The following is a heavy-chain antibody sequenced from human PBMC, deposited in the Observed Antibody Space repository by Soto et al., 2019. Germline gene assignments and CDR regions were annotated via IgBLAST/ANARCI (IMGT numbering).Heavy chain of an antibody. D-gene: IGHD6-6*01. V-gene: IGHV3-9*01. CDR2: ISWNSGSI. CDR1: GFTFDDYA. Sequence: PGGSLRLSCAASGFTFDDYAMHWVRQAPGKGLEWVSGISWNSGSIGYADSVRGRFTISRDNAKNSLYLQMNSLRAEDTALYYCAKDSSSYYFDYWGQGTLVTVSS. J-gene: IGHJ4*02. CDR3: AKDSSSYYFDY.